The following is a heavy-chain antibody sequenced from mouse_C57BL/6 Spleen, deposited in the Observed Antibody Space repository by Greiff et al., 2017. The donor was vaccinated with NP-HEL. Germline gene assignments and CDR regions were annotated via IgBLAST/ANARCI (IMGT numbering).Heavy chain of an antibody. CDR2: IDPEDGDT. CDR1: GFNIKDYY. D-gene: IGHD2-5*01. J-gene: IGHJ3*01. Sequence: EVQLQQSGAELVRPGASVKLSCTASGFNIKDYYMHWVKQRPEQGLEWIGRIDPEDGDTEYAPKFQGKATMTADTSSNTAYLQLSSLTSEDTAVYYCTSYYSNLRFAYWGQGTLVTVSA. V-gene: IGHV14-1*01. CDR3: TSYYSNLRFAY.